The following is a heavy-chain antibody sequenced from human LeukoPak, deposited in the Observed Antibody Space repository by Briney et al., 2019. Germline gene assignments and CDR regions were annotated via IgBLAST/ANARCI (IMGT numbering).Heavy chain of an antibody. Sequence: ASVKVSCRASVYTFTSYDINWVRQATGQGLEWVGWMNPNSGNTGYAQKFQGRVTITRNTSISTAYMELSSLRSEDTAVYYCAVHCSSTSCLQGRFDYWGQGTLVTVSS. D-gene: IGHD2-2*01. CDR1: VYTFTSYD. V-gene: IGHV1-8*03. J-gene: IGHJ4*02. CDR3: AVHCSSTSCLQGRFDY. CDR2: MNPNSGNT.